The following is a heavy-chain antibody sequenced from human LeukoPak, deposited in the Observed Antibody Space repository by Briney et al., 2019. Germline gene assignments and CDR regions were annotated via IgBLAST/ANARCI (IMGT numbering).Heavy chain of an antibody. V-gene: IGHV3-23*01. CDR2: IGGSSDGGGT. CDR3: ARDVAAASGWSVRAFDR. D-gene: IGHD6-19*01. J-gene: IGHJ4*02. CDR1: GFTFKFFG. Sequence: PGGSLTLSCAASGFTFKFFGMNWVRQAPGKGLEWVSFIGGSSDGGGTYFADSVRGRFTISRDDSRNTLHLQKNNLRAADAAVYYCARDVAAASGWSVRAFDRWGQGTLVTVSS.